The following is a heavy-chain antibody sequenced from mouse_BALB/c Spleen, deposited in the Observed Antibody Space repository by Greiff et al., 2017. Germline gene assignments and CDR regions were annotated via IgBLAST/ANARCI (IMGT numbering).Heavy chain of an antibody. J-gene: IGHJ4*01. Sequence: DVHLVESGGDLVKPGGSLKLSCAASGFTFSSYGMSWVRQTPDKRLEWVATISSGGSYTYYPDSVKGRFTISRDNAKNTLYLQMSSLKSEDTAMYYCARRLPSYAMDYWGQGTSVTVSS. CDR2: ISSGGSYT. CDR3: ARRLPSYAMDY. CDR1: GFTFSSYG. V-gene: IGHV5-6*01.